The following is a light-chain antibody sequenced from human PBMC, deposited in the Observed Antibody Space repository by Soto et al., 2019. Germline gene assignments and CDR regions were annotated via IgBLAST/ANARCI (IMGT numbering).Light chain of an antibody. CDR3: QQYNKWPPIT. CDR1: QSVGRN. J-gene: IGKJ5*01. V-gene: IGKV3-15*01. Sequence: EIVMTQSPASLSVSPGERAALSCRASQSVGRNLAWYQQKPGQAPRLLIYDTSTRATGIPARFSGSGSGTEFTLTISSLQSEDFAVYYCQQYNKWPPITFGQGTRLEIK. CDR2: DTS.